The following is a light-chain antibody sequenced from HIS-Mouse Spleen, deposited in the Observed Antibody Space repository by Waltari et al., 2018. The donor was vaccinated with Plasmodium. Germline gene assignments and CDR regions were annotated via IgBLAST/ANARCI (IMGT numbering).Light chain of an antibody. Sequence: QPPSVSVSPGQTARITCSGDALPKKYAYWYQKKSGQAPVLVIYEDSKRPSGIPERFSGSSSGTMATLTISGAQVEDEADYYCYSTDSSGNHRVFGGGTKLTVL. CDR1: ALPKKY. J-gene: IGLJ3*02. V-gene: IGLV3-10*01. CDR2: EDS. CDR3: YSTDSSGNHRV.